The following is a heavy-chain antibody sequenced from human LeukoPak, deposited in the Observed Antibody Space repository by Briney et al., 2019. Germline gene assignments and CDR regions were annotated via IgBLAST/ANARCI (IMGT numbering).Heavy chain of an antibody. J-gene: IGHJ4*02. D-gene: IGHD2-8*02. Sequence: GGSLRLSCAASGLSFSAYAMNWVRQVPGKGLEWVSGISGSGSATYYADSVKGRFTISRDNSKNTLYLQMNSLRVDDTAVYYCAKGLVVNLDQWGQGTLVTVSS. V-gene: IGHV3-23*01. CDR3: AKGLVVNLDQ. CDR1: GLSFSAYA. CDR2: ISGSGSAT.